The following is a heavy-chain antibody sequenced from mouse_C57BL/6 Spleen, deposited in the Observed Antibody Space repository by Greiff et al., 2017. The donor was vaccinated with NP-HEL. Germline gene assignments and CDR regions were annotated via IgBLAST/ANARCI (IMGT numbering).Heavy chain of an antibody. CDR2: IDPETGGT. V-gene: IGHV1-15*01. CDR3: TRFPYGYDEEFAY. CDR1: GYTFTDYE. J-gene: IGHJ3*01. D-gene: IGHD2-2*01. Sequence: QVQLQQSGAELVRPGASVTLSCKASGYTFTDYEMHWVKQTPVHGLEWIGAIDPETGGTAYNQKFKGKAILTADKSSSTAYMELRSLTSEDSAVYYCTRFPYGYDEEFAYWGQGTLVTVSA.